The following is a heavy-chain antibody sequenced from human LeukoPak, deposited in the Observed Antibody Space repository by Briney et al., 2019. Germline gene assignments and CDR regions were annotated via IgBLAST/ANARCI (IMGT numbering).Heavy chain of an antibody. V-gene: IGHV1-2*02. CDR3: ARDVGELLLDY. CDR1: GYTSTGYY. J-gene: IGHJ4*02. CDR2: INPNRGGT. D-gene: IGHD1-26*01. Sequence: ASVEVSCKASGYTSTGYYMHWVRQAPGQGLEWMGWINPNRGGTNYAQKFQGGVTMTRDTSISTAYMELSRLRSDDTAMYFCARDVGELLLDYWGQGTLVTVSS.